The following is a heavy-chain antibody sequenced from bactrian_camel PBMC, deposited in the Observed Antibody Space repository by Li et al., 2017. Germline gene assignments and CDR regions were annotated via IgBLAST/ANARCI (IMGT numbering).Heavy chain of an antibody. J-gene: IGHJ4*01. CDR1: GLKYSRVC. CDR3: AAYYASSWWY. V-gene: IGHV3S1*01. Sequence: VQLVESGGGSVQSGGSLRLSCVTSGLKYSRVCWDWFRKAPGKEREGVASIDSDGTPDYADSVKGRLTISRDNAKNTLYLQMNSLETEDTAVYYCAAYYASSWWYWGRGTQVTVS. D-gene: IGHD6*01. CDR2: IDSDGTP.